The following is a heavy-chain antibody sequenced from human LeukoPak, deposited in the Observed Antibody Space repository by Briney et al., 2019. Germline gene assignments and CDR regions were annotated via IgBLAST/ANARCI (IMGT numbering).Heavy chain of an antibody. CDR3: ARQSGYYDSSVDYYGLNV. CDR2: IYYSGST. J-gene: IGHJ6*02. D-gene: IGHD3-22*01. Sequence: NSSETLSLTCTVSNGSISRYYWSWIRQPPGKGLEWIGYIYYSGSTNYNPSLKSRVTISLDTSKNQFSLKLNSVTAADTAVYFCARQSGYYDSSVDYYGLNVWGQGIAVTVSS. CDR1: NGSISRYY. V-gene: IGHV4-59*08.